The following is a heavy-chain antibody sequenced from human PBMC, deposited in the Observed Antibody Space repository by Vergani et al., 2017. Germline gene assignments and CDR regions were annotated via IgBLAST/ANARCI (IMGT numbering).Heavy chain of an antibody. D-gene: IGHD3-3*01. CDR3: ASSIFGVVSPSYNWFDP. CDR1: GGSISSYY. CDR2: IYTSGST. J-gene: IGHJ5*02. Sequence: QVQLQESGPGLVKPSETLSLTCTVSGGSISSYYWSWIRQPAGKGLEWIGRIYTSGSTNYNPSLKSRITMSVDTSKNQFSLKLSSVTAADTAVYYCASSIFGVVSPSYNWFDPWGQGTLVTVSS. V-gene: IGHV4-4*07.